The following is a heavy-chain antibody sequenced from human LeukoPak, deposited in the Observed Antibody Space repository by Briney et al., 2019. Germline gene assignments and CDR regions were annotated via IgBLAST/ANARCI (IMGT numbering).Heavy chain of an antibody. V-gene: IGHV3-23*01. CDR1: GFTFSSYA. CDR3: ASTLGPMVRGVADAFDI. Sequence: GGSLRLSCAASGFTFSSYAMSWVRQAPGKGLEWVSAISGSGGSTYYADSVKGRFTISRDNSKNTLYLQMNSLRAEDTAVYYCASTLGPMVRGVADAFDIWGQGTMVTVSS. J-gene: IGHJ3*02. D-gene: IGHD3-10*01. CDR2: ISGSGGST.